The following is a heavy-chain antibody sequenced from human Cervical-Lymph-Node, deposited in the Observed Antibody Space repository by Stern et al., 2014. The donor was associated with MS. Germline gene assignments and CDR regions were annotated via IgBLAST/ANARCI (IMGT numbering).Heavy chain of an antibody. Sequence: EVQLVESGGGLVQPGGSLRLSCAASGVTFSSYDMHWVRQATGKGLEWVSAIGTAGDTYYPGSVMGRFTISRENAKNSLYLQMNSLRAGDTSVYYCARDIGDFGMDVWGQGTTVTVSS. CDR2: IGTAGDT. CDR3: ARDIGDFGMDV. D-gene: IGHD4-17*01. J-gene: IGHJ6*02. CDR1: GVTFSSYD. V-gene: IGHV3-13*01.